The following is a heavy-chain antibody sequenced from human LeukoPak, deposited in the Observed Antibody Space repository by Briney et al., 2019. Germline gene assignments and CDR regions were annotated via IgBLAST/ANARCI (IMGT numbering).Heavy chain of an antibody. CDR1: GFTFSSYS. V-gene: IGHV3-21*01. D-gene: IGHD3-16*02. Sequence: GGSLRLSCAASGFTFSSYSMNWVRQAPGKGLEWVSSISSSSSYIYYADSVKGRCTISRDNAKNSLYLQMNSLRAEDTAVYYCAREGGDYVWGSYRYLDYWGQGTLVTVSS. CDR3: AREGGDYVWGSYRYLDY. CDR2: ISSSSSYI. J-gene: IGHJ4*02.